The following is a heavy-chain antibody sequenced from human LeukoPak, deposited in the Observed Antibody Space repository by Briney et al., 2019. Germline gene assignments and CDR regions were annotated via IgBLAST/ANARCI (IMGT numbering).Heavy chain of an antibody. CDR2: MNPNSGNT. D-gene: IGHD2-21*02. Sequence: ASVKVSCKASGYTFTGYYMHWLRQAPGQGLEWMGWMNPNSGNTGYAQKFQGRVTITRNTSISTAYMELSSLRSEDTAVYYCARSARAYCGGDCYLFDYWGQGTLVTVSS. V-gene: IGHV1-8*02. CDR1: GYTFTGYY. J-gene: IGHJ4*02. CDR3: ARSARAYCGGDCYLFDY.